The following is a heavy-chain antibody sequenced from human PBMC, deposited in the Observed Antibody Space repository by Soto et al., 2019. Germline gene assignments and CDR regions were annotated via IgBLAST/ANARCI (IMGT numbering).Heavy chain of an antibody. J-gene: IGHJ4*02. V-gene: IGHV1-69*01. D-gene: IGHD2-15*01. CDR2: IIPIFDAT. CDR1: GGTFSRHS. CDR3: AVALTYVTGP. Sequence: QVQLVQSGAEVKKPGSSARVSCKVSGGTFSRHSISWVRQAPGQGLEWMGGIIPIFDATQYAQKFQGRLTITADEPTPATHMDRSCLRPEVTARYYSAVALTYVTGPWGQG.